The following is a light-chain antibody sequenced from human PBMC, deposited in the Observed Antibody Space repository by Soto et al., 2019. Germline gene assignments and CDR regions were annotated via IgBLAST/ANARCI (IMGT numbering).Light chain of an antibody. J-gene: IGKJ1*01. CDR3: QQYNSYSWT. CDR1: QSISSW. V-gene: IGKV1-5*01. CDR2: DAS. Sequence: DIQMTQSPSTLSASVGDRVTITCRASQSISSWLAWYQQKPGKAPKLLIYDASSLESGVPSRFSGSGSGTEFTLTISSPQPDDVATYYCQQYNSYSWTFGQGTKVEIK.